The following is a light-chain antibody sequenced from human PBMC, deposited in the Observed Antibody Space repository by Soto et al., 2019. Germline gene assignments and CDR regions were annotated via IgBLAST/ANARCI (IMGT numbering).Light chain of an antibody. J-gene: IGLJ3*02. V-gene: IGLV2-23*02. Sequence: QSALTQPASVSGSPGQSITISCTGTSSDVGSYNLVSWYQQHPGKAPKLMIYEVSKRPSGVSNRFSGSKSGNTASPTISGLQAEDEADYYCCSYAGSSTLGVFGGGTKVTVL. CDR1: SSDVGSYNL. CDR3: CSYAGSSTLGV. CDR2: EVS.